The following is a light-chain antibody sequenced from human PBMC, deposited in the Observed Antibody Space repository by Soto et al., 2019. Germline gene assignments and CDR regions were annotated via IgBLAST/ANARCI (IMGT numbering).Light chain of an antibody. CDR3: QQYNSYSWT. J-gene: IGKJ1*01. V-gene: IGKV1-5*03. Sequence: DIQNTQSPSTLSASVGDRVTITCRASQSISSWLAWYQQKPGKAPKLLIYKASSLESGVPSRFSGSGSGTEFTLTISSLQPDDFATYYCQQYNSYSWTFGQGTKV. CDR2: KAS. CDR1: QSISSW.